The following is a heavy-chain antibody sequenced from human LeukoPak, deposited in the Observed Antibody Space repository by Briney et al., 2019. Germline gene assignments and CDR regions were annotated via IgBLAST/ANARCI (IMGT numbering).Heavy chain of an antibody. D-gene: IGHD2-2*02. CDR1: GFTFSSYS. J-gene: IGHJ3*02. V-gene: IGHV3-21*01. Sequence: GGSLRLSCAASGFTFSSYSMNWVRQAPGKGLEWVSSISSSSSYIYYADSVKGRFTISRDNAKNSLYLQMNSLRAEDTAVYYCARDKGIVVVPAAIPNAFDIWGQGTMVTVSS. CDR2: ISSSSSYI. CDR3: ARDKGIVVVPAAIPNAFDI.